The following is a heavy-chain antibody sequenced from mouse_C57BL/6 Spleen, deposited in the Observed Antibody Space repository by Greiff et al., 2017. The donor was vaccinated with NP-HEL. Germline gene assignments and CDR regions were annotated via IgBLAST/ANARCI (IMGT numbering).Heavy chain of an antibody. J-gene: IGHJ2*01. CDR1: GYTFTSYT. CDR2: INPSSGYT. D-gene: IGHD2-2*01. V-gene: IGHV1-4*01. Sequence: QVQLQQPGAELVRPGASVKMSCKASGYTFTSYTMHWVKQRPGQGLEWIGYINPSSGYTKYNQKFKDKATLTADKSSSTAYMQLSSLTSEDSAVYYCARAGGYGNFDDWGQGTTLTVAS. CDR3: ARAGGYGNFDD.